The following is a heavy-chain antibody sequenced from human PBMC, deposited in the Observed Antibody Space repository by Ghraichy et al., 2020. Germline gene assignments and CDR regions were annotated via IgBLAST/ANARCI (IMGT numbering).Heavy chain of an antibody. CDR1: GYTFTGYY. V-gene: IGHV1-2*02. Sequence: ASVKVSCKASGYTFTGYYMHWVRQAPGQGLEWMGWINPNSGGTNYAQKFQGRVTMTRDTSISTAYMELSRLRSDDTAVYYCARLHPTYYYDSSGAFDYWGQGTLVTVSS. CDR2: INPNSGGT. J-gene: IGHJ4*02. CDR3: ARLHPTYYYDSSGAFDY. D-gene: IGHD3-22*01.